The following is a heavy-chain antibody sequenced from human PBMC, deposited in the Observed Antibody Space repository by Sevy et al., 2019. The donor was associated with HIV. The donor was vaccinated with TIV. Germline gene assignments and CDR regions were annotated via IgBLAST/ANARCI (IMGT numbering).Heavy chain of an antibody. V-gene: IGHV4-59*01. J-gene: IGHJ6*03. CDR1: GGSISSYY. D-gene: IGHD3-16*01. CDR2: IYYSGST. Sequence: SETLSLTCTVSGGSISSYYWSWIRQPPGKGLEWIGYIYYSGSTNYNPSLKSRVTISVDTSKNQLSLMLSSVTAADTAVYYCARVGVPWTLYKYYYYYYMDVWGKGTTVTVSS. CDR3: ARVGVPWTLYKYYYYYYMDV.